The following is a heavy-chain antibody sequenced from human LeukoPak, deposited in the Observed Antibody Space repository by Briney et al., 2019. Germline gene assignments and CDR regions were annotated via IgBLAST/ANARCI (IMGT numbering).Heavy chain of an antibody. CDR3: ATSWLKDWGAFDI. J-gene: IGHJ3*02. CDR1: GYTFTDDY. D-gene: IGHD3-22*01. V-gene: IGHV1-69-2*01. CDR2: VDPEDGET. Sequence: ASVKVSCKVSGYTFTDDYMHWLQQAPGKGLEWLGLVDPEDGETIYAEKFQGRVTITADTSTDIAYMELSSLRSEDTAVYYCATSWLKDWGAFDIWGQGTMVTVSS.